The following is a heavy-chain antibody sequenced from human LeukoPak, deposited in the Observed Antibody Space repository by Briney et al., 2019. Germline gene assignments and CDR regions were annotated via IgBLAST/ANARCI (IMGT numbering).Heavy chain of an antibody. CDR1: GGSLSSGDYY. D-gene: IGHD3-16*01. V-gene: IGHV4-30-4*08. Sequence: PSETLSLTCTVSGGSLSSGDYYWSWFRQPPGKDLEWIWYIYYSGSTYYNPSLKSRVTISVDKSKNQFSLKLSSVTAADTAVYYCARMRGIDYMDVWGKGTTVTVSS. CDR3: ARMRGIDYMDV. J-gene: IGHJ6*03. CDR2: IYYSGST.